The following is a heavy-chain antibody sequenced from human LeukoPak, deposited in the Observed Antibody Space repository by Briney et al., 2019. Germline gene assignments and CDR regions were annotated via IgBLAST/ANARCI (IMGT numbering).Heavy chain of an antibody. D-gene: IGHD2-8*02. CDR3: ARDGGGVSSWVSH. CDR1: GYRFSSYW. Sequence: GESLRISCKGSGYRFSSYWISWVRQVPGKGLEWMGRIDPGDSFTKYRPSLEGRVTISADKYLSTVYLQWSRLKASDTAIYYCARDGGGVSSWVSHWGQGTLVTVSS. CDR2: IDPGDSFT. V-gene: IGHV5-10-1*01. J-gene: IGHJ4*02.